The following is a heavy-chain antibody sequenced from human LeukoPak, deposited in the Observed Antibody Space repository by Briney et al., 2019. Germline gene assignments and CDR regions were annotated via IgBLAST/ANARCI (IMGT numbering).Heavy chain of an antibody. CDR3: ARVLLRYFDWPAHDAFDI. Sequence: SETLSLTCTVSSDFFSSVTDYWAWIRQPPGRGLEWIASGDYSGGTYYNPSLESRVAISADMSKNQISLKLSSVTAADTAVYYCARVLLRYFDWPAHDAFDIWGQGTMVTVSS. CDR1: SDFFSSVTDY. J-gene: IGHJ3*02. CDR2: GDYSGGT. D-gene: IGHD3-9*01. V-gene: IGHV4-39*07.